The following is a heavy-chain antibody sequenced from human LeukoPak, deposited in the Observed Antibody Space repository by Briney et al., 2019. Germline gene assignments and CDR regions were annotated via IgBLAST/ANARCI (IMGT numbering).Heavy chain of an antibody. V-gene: IGHV3-53*01. CDR2: IYSGGNT. Sequence: GGSLRLSCAASGFAVSSNYMSWVRQAPGKGLEWVSVIYSGGNTYYADSVTGRFTISRDNSKNTLYLQMNSLRAEDTAVYYCARGLQLAYYYFYMDVGGKGTTVTVSS. D-gene: IGHD1-1*01. CDR1: GFAVSSNY. CDR3: ARGLQLAYYYFYMDV. J-gene: IGHJ6*03.